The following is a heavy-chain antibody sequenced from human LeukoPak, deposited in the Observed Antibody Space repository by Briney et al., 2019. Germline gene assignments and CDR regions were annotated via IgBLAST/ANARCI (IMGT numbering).Heavy chain of an antibody. CDR1: GFTFSSYG. D-gene: IGHD3-9*01. CDR2: ISYDGSNK. J-gene: IGHJ3*02. Sequence: GGSLRLSCAASGFTFSSYGMHWVRQAPGKGLEWVAVISYDGSNKYYADSVKGRFTISRDNSKNTLYLQMNSLRGEDTAVYYCARAYYDILTGYGEGAFDIWGQGTMVTVSS. V-gene: IGHV3-30*03. CDR3: ARAYYDILTGYGEGAFDI.